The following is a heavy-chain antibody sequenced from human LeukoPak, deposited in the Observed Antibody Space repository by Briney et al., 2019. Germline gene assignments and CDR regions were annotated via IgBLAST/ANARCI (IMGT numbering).Heavy chain of an antibody. Sequence: GESLRISCKGSGYSFTSYWIGWVRQMPGKGLEWMGIIYPGDSDTRYSPSFQGQVTISADKSISTAYLQWSSLKASDTAMYYCARPYQLPRGIIDYWGQGTLVTVSS. J-gene: IGHJ4*02. D-gene: IGHD2-2*01. CDR2: IYPGDSDT. CDR3: ARPYQLPRGIIDY. CDR1: GYSFTSYW. V-gene: IGHV5-51*01.